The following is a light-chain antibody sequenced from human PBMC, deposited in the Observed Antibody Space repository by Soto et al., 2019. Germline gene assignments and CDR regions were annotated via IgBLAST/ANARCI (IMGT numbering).Light chain of an antibody. Sequence: TPSPATLSLPPGKRAPRSCRASQSVSSYLAWYQQKPGQAPRLLIYDASTRATGIPARFSGSGSGTYFTLTISGLQPEDFAVYYCQQYGSWSRTFGQGTKVDIK. V-gene: IGKV3D-15*01. CDR1: QSVSSY. CDR2: DAS. CDR3: QQYGSWSRT. J-gene: IGKJ1*01.